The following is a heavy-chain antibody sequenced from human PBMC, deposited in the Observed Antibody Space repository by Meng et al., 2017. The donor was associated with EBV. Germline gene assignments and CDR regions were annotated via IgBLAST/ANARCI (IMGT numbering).Heavy chain of an antibody. CDR1: GFSLSTRGVG. CDR2: IYWDDDK. Sequence: KEVGPTLMKPTQTLTLTCTFSGFSLSTRGVGVGWIRQPPGKALEWFALIYWDDDKRYSPSLKSRLTITKDTSKNQVVLTMTNMDPVDAATYYCAHIIAARPFDYWGQGTLVTVSS. V-gene: IGHV2-5*02. J-gene: IGHJ4*02. CDR3: AHIIAARPFDY. D-gene: IGHD6-6*01.